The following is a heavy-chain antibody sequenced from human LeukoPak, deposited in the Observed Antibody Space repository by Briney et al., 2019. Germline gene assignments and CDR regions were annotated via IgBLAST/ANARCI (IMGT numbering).Heavy chain of an antibody. CDR1: GYTFTSYG. J-gene: IGHJ6*03. Sequence: ASVKVSCKASGYTFTSYGISWVRQAPGQGLEWMGWISAYNGNRNHAQKLQGRVTMTTDTATSTAYMELRSLRSDDTAVYYCARGDYVPSYYYYYMDVWGKGTTVTVSS. D-gene: IGHD4/OR15-4a*01. CDR3: ARGDYVPSYYYYYMDV. V-gene: IGHV1-18*01. CDR2: ISAYNGNR.